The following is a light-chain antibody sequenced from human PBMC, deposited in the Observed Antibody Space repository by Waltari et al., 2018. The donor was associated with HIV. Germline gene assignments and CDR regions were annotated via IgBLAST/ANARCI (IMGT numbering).Light chain of an antibody. CDR3: QSYDSSLGGFYV. V-gene: IGLV1-40*01. J-gene: IGLJ1*01. CDR1: SPNIRASYD. Sequence: QSVLTHPPSVSGAPGQRVTISCTGSSPNIRASYDIHWYPQLPGTAPKLLIFDNINRPSGVPDRFSGSKFATSASLAITGLQAEDEADYYCQSYDSSLGGFYVFGTGTKVTVL. CDR2: DNI.